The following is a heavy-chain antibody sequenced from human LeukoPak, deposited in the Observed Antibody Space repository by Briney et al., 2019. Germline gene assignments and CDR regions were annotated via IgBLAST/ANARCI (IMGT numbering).Heavy chain of an antibody. CDR1: GFTSSSYW. CDR3: AAGSGWSIEY. Sequence: PGGSLRLSCAASGFTSSSYWMSWVRQAPGQGLEWVANIKHDGSERNYMESVKGRFTISRDNANNSLHLQMNNLRAEDTAVYYCAAGSGWSIEYWGQGTLVTVSS. V-gene: IGHV3-7*03. D-gene: IGHD6-19*01. CDR2: IKHDGSER. J-gene: IGHJ4*02.